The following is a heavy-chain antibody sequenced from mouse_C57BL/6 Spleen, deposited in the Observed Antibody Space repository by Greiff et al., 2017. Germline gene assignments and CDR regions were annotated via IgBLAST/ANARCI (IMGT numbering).Heavy chain of an antibody. CDR2: INPNNGGT. CDR1: GYTFTDYY. Sequence: EVQLQQSGPELVKPGASVKISCKASGYTFTDYYMNWVKQSPGKSLEWIGVINPNNGGTSYNQKFKGKATLTVDKSSSTAYMELRSLTSEDSAVYYWASISAYYGNYASWYFDVWGTGTTVTVSS. D-gene: IGHD2-10*01. CDR3: ASISAYYGNYASWYFDV. J-gene: IGHJ1*03. V-gene: IGHV1-26*01.